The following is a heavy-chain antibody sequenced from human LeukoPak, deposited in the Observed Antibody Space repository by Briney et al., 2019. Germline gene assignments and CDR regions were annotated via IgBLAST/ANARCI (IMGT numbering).Heavy chain of an antibody. CDR1: GYTLTGYY. V-gene: IGHV1-2*02. Sequence: ASVKVSCKPSGYTLTGYYIHWVRQAPGQGLEWMGWINPNSGGTNYAQKFQGRVTMTRDTSISTAYMELRRLRSDDRAVYYCARGPPTIVVVITTGDFDSWGQGTLVTVSS. J-gene: IGHJ4*02. D-gene: IGHD3-22*01. CDR3: ARGPPTIVVVITTGDFDS. CDR2: INPNSGGT.